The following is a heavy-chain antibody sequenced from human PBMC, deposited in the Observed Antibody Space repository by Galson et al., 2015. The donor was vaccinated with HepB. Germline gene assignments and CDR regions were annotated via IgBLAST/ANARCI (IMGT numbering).Heavy chain of an antibody. D-gene: IGHD2-15*01. CDR1: GFTFSSYS. CDR3: ARADIVVVVAATHAFDI. CDR2: ISSSSSYI. J-gene: IGHJ3*02. V-gene: IGHV3-21*01. Sequence: SLRLSCAASGFTFSSYSMNWVRQAPGKGLEWVSSISSSSSYIYYADSVKGRFTISRDNAKNSLYLQMNSLRAEDTAVYYCARADIVVVVAATHAFDIWGQGTMVTVSS.